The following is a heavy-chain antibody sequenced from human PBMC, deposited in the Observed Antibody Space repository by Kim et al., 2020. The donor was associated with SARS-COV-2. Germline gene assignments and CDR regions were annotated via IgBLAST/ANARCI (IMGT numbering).Heavy chain of an antibody. D-gene: IGHD1-26*01. J-gene: IGHJ3*02. CDR3: ARAAVGATKNAFDI. V-gene: IGHV3-13*01. Sequence: PGSVKGRFTISRENAKNSLYLQMNSLRAGDTAVYYCARAAVGATKNAFDIWGQGTMVTVSS.